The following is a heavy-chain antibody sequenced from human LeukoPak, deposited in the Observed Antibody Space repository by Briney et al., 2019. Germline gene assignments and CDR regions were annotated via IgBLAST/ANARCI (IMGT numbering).Heavy chain of an antibody. CDR1: GYIFTDYY. Sequence: GASVKVSCKASGYIFTDYYMHWVRQAPGQGLEWMGWINPNSGGTNYAQKFQGRVTMTRDTSISTAYMELSRLRSDDTAVYYCARAALYGSGSYSAYWGQGTLVTVSS. CDR3: ARAALYGSGSYSAY. V-gene: IGHV1-2*02. D-gene: IGHD3-10*01. J-gene: IGHJ4*02. CDR2: INPNSGGT.